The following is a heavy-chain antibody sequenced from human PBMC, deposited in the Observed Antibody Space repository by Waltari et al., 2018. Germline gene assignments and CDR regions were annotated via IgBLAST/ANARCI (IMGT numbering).Heavy chain of an antibody. V-gene: IGHV1-8*01. J-gene: IGHJ3*02. CDR3: ARVSVVTRAFDI. D-gene: IGHD2-15*01. CDR2: MNPNSGNT. CDR1: GYTFTSYA. Sequence: QVQLVQSGAEVKKPGASVKVSCKASGYTFTSYAINWVRQATEKGLEWMGWMNPNSGNTGYAQKSQGRVTMTRNTSISTAYMELSSLRSEDTAVYYCARVSVVTRAFDIWGQGTIVTVSS.